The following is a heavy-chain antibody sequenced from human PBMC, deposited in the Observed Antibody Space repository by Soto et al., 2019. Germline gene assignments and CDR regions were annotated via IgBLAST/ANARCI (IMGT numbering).Heavy chain of an antibody. CDR2: IWYDGRSK. CDR3: GRVDRDYGMDV. J-gene: IGHJ6*02. Sequence: QVQLVESGGGVVQPGRSLRLSCAASGFTFSNYGLHWVRQAPGKGLEWVADIWYDGRSKNYVDSVKGRFTVSRDNSKNALYLEMNSLRVEEWAVYYGGRVDRDYGMDVWGQGTTVTVSS. V-gene: IGHV3-33*01. CDR1: GFTFSNYG.